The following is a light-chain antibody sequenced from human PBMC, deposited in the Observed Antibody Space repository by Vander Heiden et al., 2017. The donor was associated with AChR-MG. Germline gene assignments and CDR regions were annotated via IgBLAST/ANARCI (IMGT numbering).Light chain of an antibody. Sequence: EIVFTQSPESLSVSPGETVTLSCRASQVVMNDFLAWFQQKPGQAPRLLISRASERASGTPERISGSGYGTDFTLVSARREPEDSAVYYWQYDGDAGSFGQGTKLEIK. CDR3: QYDGDAGS. CDR1: QVVMNDF. CDR2: RAS. V-gene: IGKV3-20*01. J-gene: IGKJ2*03.